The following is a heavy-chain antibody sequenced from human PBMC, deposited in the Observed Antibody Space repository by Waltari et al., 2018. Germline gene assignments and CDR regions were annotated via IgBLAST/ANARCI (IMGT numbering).Heavy chain of an antibody. CDR1: GFTFSSDG. V-gene: IGHV3-33*01. J-gene: IGHJ3*02. Sequence: QVQLVESGGGVVQPGRSLRLSCAASGFTFSSDGMHWVRQAPGKGLEWVAVIWYDGSNKYYADSVKGRFTISRDNSKNTLYLQMNSLRAEDTAVYYCASGGGTNGYDAFDIWGQGTMVTVSS. D-gene: IGHD2-8*01. CDR2: IWYDGSNK. CDR3: ASGGGTNGYDAFDI.